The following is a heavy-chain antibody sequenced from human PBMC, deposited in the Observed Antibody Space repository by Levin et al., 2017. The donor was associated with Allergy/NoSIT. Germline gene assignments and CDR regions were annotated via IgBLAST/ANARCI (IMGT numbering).Heavy chain of an antibody. D-gene: IGHD2-15*01. CDR1: GGSFSGYY. J-gene: IGHJ4*02. V-gene: IGHV4-34*01. CDR3: ARGFFGAPVVVVAATPRGFDY. CDR2: INHSGST. Sequence: SQTLSLTCAVYGGSFSGYYWSWIRQPPGKGLEWIGEINHSGSTNYNPSLKSRVTISVDTSKNQFSLKLSSVTAADTAVYYCARGFFGAPVVVVAATPRGFDYWGQGTLVTVSS.